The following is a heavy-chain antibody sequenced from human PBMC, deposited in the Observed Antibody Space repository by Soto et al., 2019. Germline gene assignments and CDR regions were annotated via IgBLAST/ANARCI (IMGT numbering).Heavy chain of an antibody. CDR2: INNDGRST. V-gene: IGHV3-74*01. J-gene: IGHJ4*02. Sequence: GGSLRLSCAASGFTFSSYWMHWVRQAPGKGLEWVSGINNDGRSTNYADSVKGRFTISRDNAKNTLYLQMNSLRIEDTAVYYCARELERVFDYWGQGTLVTVSS. D-gene: IGHD1-1*01. CDR1: GFTFSSYW. CDR3: ARELERVFDY.